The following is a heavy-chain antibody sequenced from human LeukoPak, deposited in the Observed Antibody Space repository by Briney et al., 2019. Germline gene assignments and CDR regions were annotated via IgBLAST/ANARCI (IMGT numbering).Heavy chain of an antibody. J-gene: IGHJ5*02. Sequence: NPSETLSLTCTVSGGSISSYYWSWIRQPDGKGLEWIGRIYTSGSTNYNPSLKSRVTMSVDTSKNQFSLKLSSVTAADTAVYYCAREPRGNYGLDWFDPWGQGTLVTVSS. CDR2: IYTSGST. CDR3: AREPRGNYGLDWFDP. D-gene: IGHD4-11*01. CDR1: GGSISSYY. V-gene: IGHV4-4*07.